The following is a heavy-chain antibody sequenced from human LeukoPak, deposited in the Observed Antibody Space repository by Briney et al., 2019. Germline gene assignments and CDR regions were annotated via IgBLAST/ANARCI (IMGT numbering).Heavy chain of an antibody. D-gene: IGHD6-13*01. Sequence: KSSETLSLTCTVSGGSISSSSYYWGWIRRPPGKGLEWIGSIYYSGSTYYNPSLKSRVTISVDTSKNQFSLKLSSVTAADTAVYYCARDGTRSGGIWFDPWGQGTLVTVSS. J-gene: IGHJ5*02. CDR2: IYYSGST. CDR3: ARDGTRSGGIWFDP. V-gene: IGHV4-39*07. CDR1: GGSISSSSYY.